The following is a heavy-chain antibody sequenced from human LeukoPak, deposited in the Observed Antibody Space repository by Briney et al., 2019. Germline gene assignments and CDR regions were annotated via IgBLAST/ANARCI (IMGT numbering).Heavy chain of an antibody. V-gene: IGHV4-38-2*02. CDR1: GYSISSGYF. Sequence: SETLSLTCTVSGYSISSGYFWGWIRQPPGKGLVWIGIIHSGESPYYSPSLESRITISIDTSMNQFSLKLNSVTAADTAVYYCARASYRSTSYYYYYYMDVWGKGTTVTISS. CDR3: ARASYRSTSYYYYYYMDV. J-gene: IGHJ6*03. CDR2: IHSGESP.